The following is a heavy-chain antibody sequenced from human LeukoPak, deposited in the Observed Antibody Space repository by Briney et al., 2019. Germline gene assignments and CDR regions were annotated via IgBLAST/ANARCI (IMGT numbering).Heavy chain of an antibody. V-gene: IGHV3-23*01. CDR2: ISCSGARS. Sequence: GGSLRLSCAASGFTFSNFAMNWVRQAPGKGLEWVSRISCSGARSYYADSVKGRFTLSRDNAKNSLYLQMNSLRDKDTAVYYCAKYRPLAGLEYWGQGTLVTVSS. CDR3: AKYRPLAGLEY. D-gene: IGHD6-19*01. J-gene: IGHJ4*02. CDR1: GFTFSNFA.